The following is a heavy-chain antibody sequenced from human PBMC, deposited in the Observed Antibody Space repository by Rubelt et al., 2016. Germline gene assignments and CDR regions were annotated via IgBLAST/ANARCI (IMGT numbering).Heavy chain of an antibody. Sequence: GGSISSNNWWTWLRQPPGKGLEWIGEIFHSGSTTYNPSLKSRVTISVDNSKNQFSLNLYSVTAADTAVYFCARDSGGGQPTTGAFDIWGQGTMVTVSS. CDR3: ARDSGGGQPTTGAFDI. V-gene: IGHV4-4*01. J-gene: IGHJ3*02. CDR1: GGSISSNNW. D-gene: IGHD1-26*01. CDR2: IFHSGST.